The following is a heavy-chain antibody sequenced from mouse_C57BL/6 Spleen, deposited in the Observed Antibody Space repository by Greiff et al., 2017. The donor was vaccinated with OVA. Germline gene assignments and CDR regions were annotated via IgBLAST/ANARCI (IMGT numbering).Heavy chain of an antibody. V-gene: IGHV3-6*01. D-gene: IGHD2-4*01. Sequence: DVQLVESGPGLVKPSQSLSLTCSVTGYSITSGYYWNWIRQSPGNKLEWMGYISYDGSNKYNPSLKNRITITRDTSKNQFFLTLNSVPTEDTAAYYCSRPYYDDWYFDVWGTGTTVTVSS. CDR1: GYSITSGYY. CDR3: SRPYYDDWYFDV. J-gene: IGHJ1*03. CDR2: ISYDGSN.